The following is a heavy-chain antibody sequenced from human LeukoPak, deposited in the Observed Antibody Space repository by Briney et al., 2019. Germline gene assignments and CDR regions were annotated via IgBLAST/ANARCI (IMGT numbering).Heavy chain of an antibody. J-gene: IGHJ4*02. V-gene: IGHV4-30-4*08. CDR2: IYYSGST. CDR1: GFSISSGDYY. D-gene: IGHD4-17*01. CDR3: GREIYGDSILNY. Sequence: SETLSLTCTVSGFSISSGDYYWGWLRQPPGKGLEWIVYIYYSGSTYYNPSLKSRVTISVDTSKNQFSLKLSSVTAADTAVYYCGREIYGDSILNYWGQGTLVTVSS.